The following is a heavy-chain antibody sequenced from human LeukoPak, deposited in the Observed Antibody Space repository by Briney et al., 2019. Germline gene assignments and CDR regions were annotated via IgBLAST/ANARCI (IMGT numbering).Heavy chain of an antibody. CDR1: DGSVSSGSYY. CDR2: IYYSGST. Sequence: SETLSLTCTVSDGSVSSGSYYWSWIRQPPGKGLEWIGYIYYSGSTNYNPSLRSRVTMSVDTSKNQFSLRLSSVTAADTAVYYCARQGYISGQGFRNNWFDPWGQGSLVTVSS. CDR3: ARQGYISGQGFRNNWFDP. J-gene: IGHJ5*02. V-gene: IGHV4-61*01. D-gene: IGHD6-19*01.